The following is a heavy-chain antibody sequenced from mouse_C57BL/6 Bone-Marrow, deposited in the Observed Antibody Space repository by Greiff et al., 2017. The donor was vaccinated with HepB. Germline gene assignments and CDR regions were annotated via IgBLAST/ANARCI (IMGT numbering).Heavy chain of an antibody. Sequence: EVQLVESGGGLVKPGGSLKLSCAASGFTFSSYAMSWVRQTPEKRLEWVATISDGGSYTYYPDNVKGRFTISRDNAKNNLYMQRSHLKSEDTAMYDCAREGNLAWFAYWGQGTMVTVSA. V-gene: IGHV5-4*01. CDR3: AREGNLAWFAY. CDR1: GFTFSSYA. J-gene: IGHJ3*01. D-gene: IGHD2-1*01. CDR2: ISDGGSYT.